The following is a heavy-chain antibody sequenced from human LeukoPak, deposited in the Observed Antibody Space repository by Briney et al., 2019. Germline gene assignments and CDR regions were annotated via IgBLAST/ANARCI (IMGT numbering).Heavy chain of an antibody. D-gene: IGHD1-26*01. V-gene: IGHV1-8*01. CDR3: ARIVGATSGYYYYYMDV. Sequence: GASVKVSCKASGYPFNNYDINWVRQATGQGLEWMGWTNPHSGKTGYAQNFQGRVTMTRDTSISTAYMELSSLRSEDTAVYYCARIVGATSGYYYYYMDVWGKGTTVTVSS. J-gene: IGHJ6*03. CDR1: GYPFNNYD. CDR2: TNPHSGKT.